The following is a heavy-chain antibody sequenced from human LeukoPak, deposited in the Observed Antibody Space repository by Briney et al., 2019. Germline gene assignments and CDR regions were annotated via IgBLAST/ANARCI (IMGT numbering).Heavy chain of an antibody. CDR1: GFTFSSYS. D-gene: IGHD1-26*01. CDR3: ATELSRGIAFDI. V-gene: IGHV3-21*01. Sequence: GGSLRLSCAASGFTFSSYSMNWVRQAPGKGLEWVSSISSSSSYIYYADSVKGRFTISRDNAKNSLYLQMNSLRAEDTAVYYCATELSRGIAFDIWGQGTMVTVSS. CDR2: ISSSSSYI. J-gene: IGHJ3*02.